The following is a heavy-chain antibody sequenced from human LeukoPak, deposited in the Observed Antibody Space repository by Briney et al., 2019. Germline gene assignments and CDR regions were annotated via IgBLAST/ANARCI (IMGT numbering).Heavy chain of an antibody. CDR1: GFTFSRFW. V-gene: IGHV3-74*01. CDR3: ARDSDAGFDY. J-gene: IGHJ4*02. CDR2: TSSDGSST. Sequence: VGSLRLSCAASGFTFSRFWMHWVRQAPGKGLVWVARTSSDGSSTVYADSVKGRFTISRDNAKKTLYLQMNSLRAEDTAIYYCARDSDAGFDYWGQGTLVTVSS.